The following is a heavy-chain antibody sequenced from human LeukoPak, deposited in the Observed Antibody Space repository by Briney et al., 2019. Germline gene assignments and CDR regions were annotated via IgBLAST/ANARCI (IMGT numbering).Heavy chain of an antibody. CDR3: ARERRAARYYYYYYMDV. CDR1: GYTFTSYG. D-gene: IGHD6-6*01. J-gene: IGHJ6*03. V-gene: IGHV1-18*01. Sequence: ASVKVSCKASGYTFTSYGISWVRQAPGQGLEWMGWISAYNGNTNYAQKLQGRVTMTTDTSTSTAYMELRSLRSDDTAVYYCARERRAARYYYYYYMDVWGKGTTVTVSS. CDR2: ISAYNGNT.